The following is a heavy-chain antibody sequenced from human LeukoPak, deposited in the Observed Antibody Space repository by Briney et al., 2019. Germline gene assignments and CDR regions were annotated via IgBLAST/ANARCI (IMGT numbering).Heavy chain of an antibody. CDR3: AKEKIYYGSGSYYSFDY. Sequence: GGSLRLSCAASGFTFSSYAMSWVRQAPGKGLEWVSAISGSDGNTYYADSVKGRFTISRDNSKNTLYLQMNSLRAEDTAVYYCAKEKIYYGSGSYYSFDYWGQGTLVTVSS. D-gene: IGHD3-10*01. CDR2: ISGSDGNT. CDR1: GFTFSSYA. V-gene: IGHV3-23*01. J-gene: IGHJ4*02.